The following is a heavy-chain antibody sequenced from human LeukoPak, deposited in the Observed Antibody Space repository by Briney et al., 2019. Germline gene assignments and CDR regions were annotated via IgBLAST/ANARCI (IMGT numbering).Heavy chain of an antibody. J-gene: IGHJ3*02. V-gene: IGHV4-4*07. CDR1: GGSISSYY. CDR2: IYTSGST. CDR3: AGAHCGGDCYSGRAFDI. Sequence: SETLSLTCTVSGGSISSYYWSWIRQPAGKGLEWIGRIYTSGSTNYKPSLKSRVTISVDKSKNQFSLKLSSVTAADTAVYYCAGAHCGGDCYSGRAFDIWGQGTMVTVSS. D-gene: IGHD2-21*02.